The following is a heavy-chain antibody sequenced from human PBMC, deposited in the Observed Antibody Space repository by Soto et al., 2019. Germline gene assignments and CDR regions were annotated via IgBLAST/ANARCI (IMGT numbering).Heavy chain of an antibody. CDR2: INHSGST. CDR1: GGSFSGYY. Sequence: SETLSLTCAVYGGSFSGYYWSWIRQPPGKGLEWIGEINHSGSTNYNPSLKSRVTISVDTSKNQFSLKLSSVTAADTAVYYCASSIAAYYFDYWGQGTLVTVSS. V-gene: IGHV4-34*01. CDR3: ASSIAAYYFDY. J-gene: IGHJ4*02. D-gene: IGHD6-6*01.